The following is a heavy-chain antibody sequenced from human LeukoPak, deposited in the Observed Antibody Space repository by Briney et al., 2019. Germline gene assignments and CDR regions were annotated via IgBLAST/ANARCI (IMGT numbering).Heavy chain of an antibody. V-gene: IGHV4-30-4*08. CDR1: GGSISSGDYY. CDR2: INHSGST. D-gene: IGHD6-19*01. J-gene: IGHJ4*02. Sequence: PSQTLSLTCTVSGGSISSGDYYWSCIRQPPGKGLEWIGEINHSGSTNYNPSLKSRVTISVDTSKNQFSLKLSSVTAADTAVYYCASVAGTDGFFDYWGQGTLVTVSS. CDR3: ASVAGTDGFFDY.